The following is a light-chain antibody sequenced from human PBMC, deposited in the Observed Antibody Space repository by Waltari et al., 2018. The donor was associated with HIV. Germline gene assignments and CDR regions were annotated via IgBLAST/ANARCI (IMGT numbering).Light chain of an antibody. CDR3: YSTDSSDKHGV. J-gene: IGLJ2*01. V-gene: IGLV3-10*01. Sequence: SYELTQPPSVSVSPGQTARITCSGDALPKKYAYWYQQKSGQAPELVVYEDSKRPSWIPERFSGSTSGTVATLTISGAQVEDEADFYCYSTDSSDKHGVFGGGTKLTVL. CDR1: ALPKKY. CDR2: EDS.